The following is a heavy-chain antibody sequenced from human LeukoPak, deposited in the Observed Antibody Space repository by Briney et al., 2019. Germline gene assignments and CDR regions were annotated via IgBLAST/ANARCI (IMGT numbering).Heavy chain of an antibody. CDR3: ARENYDDYIFSYFDL. J-gene: IGHJ2*01. CDR1: GFTFSDYY. V-gene: IGHV3-11*01. CDR2: VGGSGSLI. Sequence: GGSLRLSCAASGFTFSDYYMNWIRQAPGKGLEWDASVGGSGSLIFYADSVKGRFTISRDNAKNSLYLQMNTLRAEDTALYYCARENYDDYIFSYFDLWGRGTLVTVSS. D-gene: IGHD4-17*01.